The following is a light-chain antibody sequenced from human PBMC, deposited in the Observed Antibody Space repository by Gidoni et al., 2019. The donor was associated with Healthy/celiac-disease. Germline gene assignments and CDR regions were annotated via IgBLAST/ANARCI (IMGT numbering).Light chain of an antibody. CDR2: GAS. CDR1: QSVSSSY. CDR3: QQYGSSPS. V-gene: IGKV3-20*01. J-gene: IGKJ3*01. Sequence: EIVLTQSPGTLSLSPGERATLSCRASQSVSSSYLACYQQKPGQAPRLLIYGASSRATGIPDRFSGSWSGTDFTLTISRLEPEDFAVYYCQQYGSSPSFGPGTKVDIK.